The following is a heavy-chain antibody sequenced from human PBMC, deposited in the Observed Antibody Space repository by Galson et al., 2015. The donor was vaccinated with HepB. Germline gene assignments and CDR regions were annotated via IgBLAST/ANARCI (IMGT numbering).Heavy chain of an antibody. CDR1: GFIFNDVA. J-gene: IGHJ4*02. V-gene: IGHV3-49*03. Sequence: SLRLSCAGSGFIFNDVALSWFRQSPGKGLEWVGFMRSLAYGGTTQYAASVKGRFTISRDDSKSTSYLQMNSLRTEDTAIYYCARAPIYSNRGYYSDYWGQGTLVTVSS. D-gene: IGHD4-11*01. CDR2: MRSLAYGGTT. CDR3: ARAPIYSNRGYYSDY.